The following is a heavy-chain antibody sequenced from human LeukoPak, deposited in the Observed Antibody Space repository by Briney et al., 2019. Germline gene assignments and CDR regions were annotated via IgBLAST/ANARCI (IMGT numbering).Heavy chain of an antibody. J-gene: IGHJ6*03. Sequence: SVKVSCKASGGTFSSNAISWVRQAPGQGLEWMGWIIPIFGTANYAQKFQGRVTITADKSTSTAYMELSSLRSEDTAVYFCARSFGSGYDYYYYFMDVWGKGTTVTVSS. D-gene: IGHD5-12*01. V-gene: IGHV1-69*06. CDR1: GGTFSSNA. CDR3: ARSFGSGYDYYYYFMDV. CDR2: IIPIFGTA.